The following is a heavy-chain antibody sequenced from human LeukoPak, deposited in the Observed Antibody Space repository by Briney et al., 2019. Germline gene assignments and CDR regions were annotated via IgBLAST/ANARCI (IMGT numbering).Heavy chain of an antibody. CDR1: GFTFSSYA. CDR2: ISGSGGST. J-gene: IGHJ1*01. CDR3: AKVRKVLWSCEYFQH. Sequence: GGSLRLSCAASGFTFSSYAMSWVRQAPGKGLEWVSAISGSGGSTYYADSVKGRFTISRDNSKNTLYLQMNSLRAEDTAVYYCAKVRKVLWSCEYFQHWGQGTLVTVSS. V-gene: IGHV3-23*01. D-gene: IGHD3-10*01.